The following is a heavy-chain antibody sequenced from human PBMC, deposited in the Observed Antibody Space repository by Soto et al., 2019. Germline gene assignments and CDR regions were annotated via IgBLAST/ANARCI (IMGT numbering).Heavy chain of an antibody. CDR2: IYYSGST. V-gene: IGHV4-30-4*01. Sequence: QVQLQESGPGLVKPSQTLSLTCTVSGGSISSGDYYWSWIRQPPGKGLEWIGDIYYSGSTYYNPSLTSRVTISGDTSTNPFSLKLSSLTAADTAVYYCALYGGTSVDFDYGGQGTLVTVSS. CDR1: GGSISSGDYY. D-gene: IGHD4-17*01. J-gene: IGHJ4*02. CDR3: ALYGGTSVDFDY.